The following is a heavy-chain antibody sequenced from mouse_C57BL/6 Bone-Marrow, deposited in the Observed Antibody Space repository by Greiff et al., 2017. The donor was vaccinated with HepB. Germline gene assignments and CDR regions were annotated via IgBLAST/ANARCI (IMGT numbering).Heavy chain of an antibody. CDR2: TNYDGSST. CDR1: GFTFSDYY. V-gene: IGHV5-16*01. CDR3: ARGDYGSSYPYFDY. D-gene: IGHD1-1*01. J-gene: IGHJ2*01. Sequence: EVQVVESEGGLVQPGSSMKLSCTASGFTFSDYYMAWVRQVPEKGLEWVANTNYDGSSTYYLDSLKSRFIISRDNAKNILYLQMSSLKSEDTATYYCARGDYGSSYPYFDYWGQGTTLTVSS.